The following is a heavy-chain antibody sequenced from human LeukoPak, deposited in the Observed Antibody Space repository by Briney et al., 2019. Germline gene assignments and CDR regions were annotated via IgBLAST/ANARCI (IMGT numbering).Heavy chain of an antibody. CDR3: ARGGRLFDY. D-gene: IGHD1-26*01. J-gene: IGHJ4*02. CDR1: GFTFRGYS. V-gene: IGHV3-21*01. Sequence: GGSLRLSCAASGFTFRGYSMNWVRQAPGKGLEWVSSISGSSGYIYYADSVTGRFTISRDNAKNSLYLQMNSLRAEDTAVYYCARGGRLFDYWGQGTLVTVSS. CDR2: ISGSSGYI.